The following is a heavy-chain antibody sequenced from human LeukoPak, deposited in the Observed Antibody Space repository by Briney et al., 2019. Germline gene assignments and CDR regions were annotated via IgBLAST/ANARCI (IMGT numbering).Heavy chain of an antibody. CDR2: IIPILGTP. Sequence: ASVKVSCKASGGTFSSYAISWVRQAPGQGLEWMGGIIPILGTPYYAQKFQGRVTITTDESTGTAHVDLSSPTSEDTAVYFCARAKYGDSRYWYFDLWGRGTLVTVSS. J-gene: IGHJ2*01. CDR3: ARAKYGDSRYWYFDL. CDR1: GGTFSSYA. D-gene: IGHD4-17*01. V-gene: IGHV1-69*05.